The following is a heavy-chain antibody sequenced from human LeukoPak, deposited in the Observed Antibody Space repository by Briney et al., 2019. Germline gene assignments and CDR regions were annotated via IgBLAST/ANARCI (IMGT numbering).Heavy chain of an antibody. CDR1: GFTFSSYD. CDR3: ARSQNSSSWYLGDFDY. J-gene: IGHJ4*02. D-gene: IGHD6-13*01. CDR2: IGTAGDT. V-gene: IGHV3-13*01. Sequence: GGSLRLSCAASGFTFSSYDMHWVRQATGKGLEWVSAIGTAGDTYYPGSVKGRFTISRENAENSLYLQMNSLRAGDTAVYYCARSQNSSSWYLGDFDYWGQGTLVTVSS.